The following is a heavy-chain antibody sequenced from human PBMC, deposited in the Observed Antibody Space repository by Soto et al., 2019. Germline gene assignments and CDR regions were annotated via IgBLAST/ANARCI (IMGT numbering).Heavy chain of an antibody. D-gene: IGHD4-17*01. J-gene: IGHJ5*02. V-gene: IGHV3-30*18. CDR2: ISYDGINK. CDR3: AKDLRPTVTVESQTSNWSDP. CDR1: GFTFSSYG. Sequence: QVQLAESGGGVVQPGTSLRLSCAASGFTFSSYGMHWVRQAPGKGLEWLAVISYDGINKYYGDSVKGRFTISRDNRENTLYLEMNSLRPEDTAVYHCAKDLRPTVTVESQTSNWSDPWGQGTLVAVSS.